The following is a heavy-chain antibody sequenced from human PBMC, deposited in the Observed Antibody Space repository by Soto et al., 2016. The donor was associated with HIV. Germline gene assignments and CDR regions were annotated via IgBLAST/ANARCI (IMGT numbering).Heavy chain of an antibody. V-gene: IGHV1-2*02. CDR2: FNPATGDT. D-gene: IGHD1-26*01. Sequence: QVQLVQSGAEVKKPGASVKVSCKASGYKFSDYYMHWVRQAPGQGLEWMGWFNPATGDTNFAQKFQDTVAMTRDTSTSTAYLDLSRLRSEDTAVYYCARALPRRETRPYYFDYWGQGTLVTVSS. J-gene: IGHJ4*02. CDR1: GYKFSDYY. CDR3: ARALPRRETRPYYFDY.